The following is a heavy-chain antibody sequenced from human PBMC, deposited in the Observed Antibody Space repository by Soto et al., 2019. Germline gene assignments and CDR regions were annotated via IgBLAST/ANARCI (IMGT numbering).Heavy chain of an antibody. D-gene: IGHD2-8*01. CDR2: IRYDGSNK. J-gene: IGHJ4*02. V-gene: IGHV3-33*01. CDR1: GLSFSSYG. Sequence: QVQLVESGGGVVQPGRSLRLSCAASGLSFSSYGMHWVRQAPGKGLEWVAGIRYDGSNKYYVDSVKGRFISSRDNSKHTLSLQMNSLRAEDTAVYFCASGRNGFDLWGQGTLVTVSS. CDR3: ASGRNGFDL.